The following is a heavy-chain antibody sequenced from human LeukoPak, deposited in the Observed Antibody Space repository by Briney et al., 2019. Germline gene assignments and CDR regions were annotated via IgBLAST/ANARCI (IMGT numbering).Heavy chain of an antibody. CDR3: ARDAHYYDSSGHFDY. CDR1: GYTFTGYY. Sequence: APVKVSCKASGYTFTGYYMHWVRQAPGQGLEWMGRINPNSGGTNYAQKFQGRVTMTRDTSISTAYMELSRLRSDDTAVYYCARDAHYYDSSGHFDYWGQGTLVTVSS. V-gene: IGHV1-2*06. CDR2: INPNSGGT. D-gene: IGHD3-22*01. J-gene: IGHJ4*02.